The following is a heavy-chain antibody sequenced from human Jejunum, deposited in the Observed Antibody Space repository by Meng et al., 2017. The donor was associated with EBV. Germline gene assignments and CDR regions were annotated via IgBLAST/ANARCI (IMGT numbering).Heavy chain of an antibody. CDR3: ARGDGYNLY. J-gene: IGHJ4*02. V-gene: IGHV1-8*01. Sequence: QVQLGQSGAEVKKPGASVKVSCKASGYTFTTHHINWVRQATGQGLEYMGWMSPDNGDTGYAQNFQGRLTMTRDTSISTAYMELSSLTSDDTAVYYCARGDGYNLYWGQGTLVTGSS. CDR2: MSPDNGDT. CDR1: GYTFTTHH. D-gene: IGHD5-24*01.